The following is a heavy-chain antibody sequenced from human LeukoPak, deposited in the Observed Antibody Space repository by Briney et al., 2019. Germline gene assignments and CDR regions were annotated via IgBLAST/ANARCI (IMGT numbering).Heavy chain of an antibody. J-gene: IGHJ4*02. CDR1: GYTLTELS. CDR3: ATVPRGDTMVRGVQFDY. Sequence: ASVKVSCKVSGYTLTELSMHWVRQAPGKGLEWMGGFDPEDGETIYAQKFQGRVTMTEDTSTDTAYMELSSLRSEDTAVYYCATVPRGDTMVRGVQFDYWGQGTLVTVSS. CDR2: FDPEDGET. D-gene: IGHD3-10*01. V-gene: IGHV1-24*01.